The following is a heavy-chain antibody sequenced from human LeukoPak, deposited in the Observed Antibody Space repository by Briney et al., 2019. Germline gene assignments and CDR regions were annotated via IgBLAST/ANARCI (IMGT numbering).Heavy chain of an antibody. D-gene: IGHD5-18*01. V-gene: IGHV3-30*19. J-gene: IGHJ4*02. CDR2: ISYDGSNK. CDR3: AREAAIGGYALDY. Sequence: GGSLRLSCAASGFALSNYGMHWVRQAPGKGLEWVAVISYDGSNKYYADSVKGRFTISRDNSKNTLYLQMNSLRAEDTAVYYCAREAAIGGYALDYWGQGTLVTVSS. CDR1: GFALSNYG.